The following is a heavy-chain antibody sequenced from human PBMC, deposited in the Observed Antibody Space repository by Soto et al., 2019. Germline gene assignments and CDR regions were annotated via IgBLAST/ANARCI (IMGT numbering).Heavy chain of an antibody. D-gene: IGHD3-16*02. J-gene: IGHJ6*02. CDR2: INHSGST. Sequence: SETLSLTCAVYGGSFSGYYWSWIRQPPGKGLEWIGEINHSGSTNYNPSLKSRVTISVDTSKNQFSLKLSSVTAADTAVYYCARSKGVGLSHSYYYYGMDVWGQGTTVTVSS. V-gene: IGHV4-34*01. CDR1: GGSFSGYY. CDR3: ARSKGVGLSHSYYYYGMDV.